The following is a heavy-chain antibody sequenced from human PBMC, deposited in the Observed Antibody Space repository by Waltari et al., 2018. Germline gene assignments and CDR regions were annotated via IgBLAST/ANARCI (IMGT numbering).Heavy chain of an antibody. CDR3: AKGGRYYYDSSGYYSLLGYFDY. D-gene: IGHD3-22*01. V-gene: IGHV3-30*18. Sequence: QVQLVESGGGVVQPGRSLRLSCAASGFTFSRYGMHWVRQAPGKGLEWVAVIWYDGSNKYYADSVKGRFTISRDNSKNTLYLQMNSLRAEDTAMYYCAKGGRYYYDSSGYYSLLGYFDYWGQGTLVTVSS. CDR2: IWYDGSNK. CDR1: GFTFSRYG. J-gene: IGHJ4*02.